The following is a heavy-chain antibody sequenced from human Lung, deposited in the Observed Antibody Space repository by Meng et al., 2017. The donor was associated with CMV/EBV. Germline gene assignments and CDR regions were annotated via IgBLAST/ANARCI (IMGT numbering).Heavy chain of an antibody. D-gene: IGHD3-16*01. CDR3: AKDQLLFGGPNAYFDD. J-gene: IGHJ4*02. CDR1: GFTFDTHG. CDR2: IRHDGSTT. V-gene: IGHV3-30*02. Sequence: SXAASGFTFDTHGMHWVRQAPGKGLEWVAFIRHDGSTTFYGDSVKGRFTISRDNSKNTLYLQMNSLRAEETAVYYCAKDQLLFGGPNAYFDDWGQGXLVTVSS.